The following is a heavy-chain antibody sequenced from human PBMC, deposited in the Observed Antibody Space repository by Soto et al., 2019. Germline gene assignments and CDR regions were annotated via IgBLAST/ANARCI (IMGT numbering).Heavy chain of an antibody. CDR1: GGSISSGGYY. CDR3: ARDTPHLGYCCGGSCYSEAFDI. J-gene: IGHJ3*02. CDR2: IYYSGST. D-gene: IGHD2-15*01. V-gene: IGHV4-31*03. Sequence: SETLSLTCTVSGGSISSGGYYWSWIRQHPGKGLEWIGYIYYSGSTYYNPSLKSRVTISVDTSKNQFSLKLSSVTAADTAVYYCARDTPHLGYCCGGSCYSEAFDIWGKGTLVTVSS.